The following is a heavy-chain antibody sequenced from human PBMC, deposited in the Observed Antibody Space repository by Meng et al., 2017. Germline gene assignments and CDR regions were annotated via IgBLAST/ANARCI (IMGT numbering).Heavy chain of an antibody. CDR3: ARVRSTSWPSPPNYFDY. J-gene: IGHJ4*02. D-gene: IGHD2-2*01. CDR2: IYYSGST. V-gene: IGHV4-39*07. CDR1: GGSISSSSYY. Sequence: SETLSLTCTVSGGSISSSSYYWGWIRQPPGKGLEWIGSIYYSGSTYYNPSLKSRVTISVDTSTNQFSLKLISVTAADTAVYYCARVRSTSWPSPPNYFDYWGQGTLVTVSS.